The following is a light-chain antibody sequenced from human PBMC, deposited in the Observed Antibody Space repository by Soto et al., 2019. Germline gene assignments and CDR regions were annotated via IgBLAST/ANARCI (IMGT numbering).Light chain of an antibody. CDR3: QQYDIWPPT. J-gene: IGKJ1*01. V-gene: IGKV3D-7*01. CDR1: QSISSSY. Sequence: EVVLTQSPATLSLSPGEGATLSCRVSQSISSSYLSWYQQRPGQAPRLLIYGASTRATGIPARFSGSGRGSGTDFTLTISSLQPEDFAVYYCQQYDIWPPTFGQGTKVDIK. CDR2: GAS.